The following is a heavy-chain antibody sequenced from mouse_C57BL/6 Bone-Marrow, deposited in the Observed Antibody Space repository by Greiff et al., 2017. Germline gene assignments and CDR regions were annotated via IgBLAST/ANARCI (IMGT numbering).Heavy chain of an antibody. CDR2: IHPNSGST. D-gene: IGHD6-1*01. CDR1: GYTFTSYW. Sequence: QVQLQQPGAELVKPGASVKLSCKASGYTFTSYWMHWVKQRPGQGLEWIGMIHPNSGSTNYNEKFKSKATLTVDQSSSTAYMQLSSLTSEDSAVYYCARTVSPYWYFDVWGTGTTVTVSS. V-gene: IGHV1-64*01. J-gene: IGHJ1*03. CDR3: ARTVSPYWYFDV.